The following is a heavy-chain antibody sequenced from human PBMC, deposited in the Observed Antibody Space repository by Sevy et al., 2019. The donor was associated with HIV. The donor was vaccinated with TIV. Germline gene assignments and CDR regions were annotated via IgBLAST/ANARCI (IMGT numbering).Heavy chain of an antibody. J-gene: IGHJ3*02. CDR3: VREKGPFTAFDI. CDR2: IWKDGHNK. V-gene: IGHV3-33*04. CDR1: GLTFNIYG. D-gene: IGHD3-16*01. Sequence: GGSLRLSCAASGLTFNIYGMHWVRQAPGKGLEWVAVIWKDGHNKFYADSVRGRFTFSRDNSRSTLSLQMDSLRVEDTAVYHCVREKGPFTAFDIWGQGTMVTVSS.